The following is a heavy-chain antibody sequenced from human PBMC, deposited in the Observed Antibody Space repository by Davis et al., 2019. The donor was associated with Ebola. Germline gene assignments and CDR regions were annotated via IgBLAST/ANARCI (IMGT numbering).Heavy chain of an antibody. J-gene: IGHJ5*02. CDR1: GFSSSTSG. CDR2: IWYDGNNK. Sequence: PGGSLRLSCPASGFSSSTSGIYWVPQAPAKGLEWVAVIWYDGNNKDYADSVKGRFTISRDNSKNTLYLQMNSLRAEDTAVYYCASGKYYYDSSGYYNWFDPWGQGTLVTVSS. CDR3: ASGKYYYDSSGYYNWFDP. V-gene: IGHV3-33*01. D-gene: IGHD3-22*01.